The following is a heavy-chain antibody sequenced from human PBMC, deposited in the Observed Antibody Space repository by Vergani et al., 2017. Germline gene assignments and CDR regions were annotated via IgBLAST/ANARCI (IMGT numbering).Heavy chain of an antibody. J-gene: IGHJ4*02. CDR2: INTLTRSV. CDR1: GYSFVNYA. D-gene: IGHD3-10*01. Sequence: QVQLVQSGSDLRKPGASVTLSCKAPGYSFVNYAINWLRQAPGHGLEWMGWINTLTRSVTYAKGFTGRFVFSLDTSVSTAYLHISSLKPEDSAVYYCAGWGVRDMSFDFWGPGALVTVSS. CDR3: AGWGVRDMSFDF. V-gene: IGHV7-4-1*02.